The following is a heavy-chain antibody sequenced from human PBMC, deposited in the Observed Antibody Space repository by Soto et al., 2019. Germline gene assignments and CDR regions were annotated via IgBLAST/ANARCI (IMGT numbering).Heavy chain of an antibody. D-gene: IGHD5-18*01. CDR1: GGSISSGGYY. CDR2: IYYSGST. J-gene: IGHJ4*02. Sequence: SETLSLTCTVSGGSISSGGYYWSWIRQHPGKGLEWIGYIYYSGSTYYNPSLKSRVTISVDTSKNQFSLKLSSVTAADTAVYYCARARIQLSRYYFDYWGQGTLVTVSS. V-gene: IGHV4-31*03. CDR3: ARARIQLSRYYFDY.